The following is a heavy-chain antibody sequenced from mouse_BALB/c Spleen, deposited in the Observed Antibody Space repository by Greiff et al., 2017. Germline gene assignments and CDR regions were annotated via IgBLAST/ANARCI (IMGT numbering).Heavy chain of an antibody. CDR2: IWAGGST. J-gene: IGHJ4*01. V-gene: IGHV2-9*02. CDR1: GFSLTSYG. D-gene: IGHD2-10*02. CDR3: GRRYFDSYYAMDY. Sequence: VKLVESGPGLVAPSQSLSITCTVSGFSLTSYGVHWVRQPPGKGLEWLGVIWAGGSTNYNSALMSRLSISKDNSKSQVFLKMNSLQTDDTTMYYCGRRYFDSYYAMDYWGQGTSVTVSS.